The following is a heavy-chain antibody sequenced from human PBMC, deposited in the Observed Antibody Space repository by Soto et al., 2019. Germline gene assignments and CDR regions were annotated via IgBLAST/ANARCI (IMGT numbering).Heavy chain of an antibody. CDR1: GYTFTSYY. J-gene: IGHJ4*02. Sequence: QVQLVQSGAEVKKPGASVKVSCKASGYTFTSYYMHWVRQAPGQGLEWMGIINPSGGSTSYAQKFKGRVTMTRDTYTSTVYMELSSLRSEDTAVYYCAREGPEGSGSYSLDYWCQGTLVTVSS. V-gene: IGHV1-46*01. CDR2: INPSGGST. CDR3: AREGPEGSGSYSLDY. D-gene: IGHD3-10*01.